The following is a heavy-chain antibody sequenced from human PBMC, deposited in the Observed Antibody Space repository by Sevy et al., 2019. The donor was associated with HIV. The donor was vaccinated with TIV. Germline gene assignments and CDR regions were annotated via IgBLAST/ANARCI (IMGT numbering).Heavy chain of an antibody. D-gene: IGHD6-25*01. J-gene: IGHJ6*04. V-gene: IGHV3-15*01. Sequence: GGSLRLSCAASGFTFSNAWMSWVRQAPGKGLEWVGRINSKADGGTTDYAAPVKGRFTISRDDSKNTLYLQMNSLKAEDTAVYYCTRDSGDYYYYGLDYWGKGTPVTVSS. CDR2: INSKADGGTT. CDR3: TRDSGDYYYYGLDY. CDR1: GFTFSNAW.